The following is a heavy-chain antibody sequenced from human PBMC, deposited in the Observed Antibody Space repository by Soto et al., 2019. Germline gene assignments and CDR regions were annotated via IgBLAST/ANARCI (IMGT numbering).Heavy chain of an antibody. Sequence: ASVKVSCKASGYTFTGYYMHWVRQAPGQGLEWMGWINPNSGDTNYAQKFQGRVTMTRDTSISTAYMELSRLRSDDTAVYYCARPSGYYYYFDYWGQGTLVTVSS. D-gene: IGHD3-22*01. CDR3: ARPSGYYYYFDY. V-gene: IGHV1-2*02. CDR1: GYTFTGYY. J-gene: IGHJ4*02. CDR2: INPNSGDT.